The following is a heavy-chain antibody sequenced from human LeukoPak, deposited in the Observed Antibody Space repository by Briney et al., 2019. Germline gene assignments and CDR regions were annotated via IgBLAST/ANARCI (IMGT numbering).Heavy chain of an antibody. Sequence: PGGSLGLSCAASGFTFSSYGMHWVRQAPGKGLEWVAVISYDGSNKYYADSVKGRFTISRDNSKNTLYLQMNSLRAEDTAVYYCAKSPFGVVSAFDYWGQGTLVTVSS. CDR2: ISYDGSNK. D-gene: IGHD2-21*02. CDR3: AKSPFGVVSAFDY. V-gene: IGHV3-30*18. CDR1: GFTFSSYG. J-gene: IGHJ4*02.